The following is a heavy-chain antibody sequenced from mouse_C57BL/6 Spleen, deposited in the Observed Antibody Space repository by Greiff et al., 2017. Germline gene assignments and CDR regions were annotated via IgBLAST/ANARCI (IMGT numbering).Heavy chain of an antibody. CDR2: INPGSGVT. J-gene: IGHJ2*01. V-gene: IGHV1-54*01. CDR3: ARTGTNYFDY. Sequence: VQLQQSGAELVRPGTSVQVSCKASGYAFTHYLIEWVKQRPGQGLEWIGVINPGSGVTNYNEKFKGKATLTADQSASTAYMQLSSLTSEDSAVYFCARTGTNYFDYWGQGTTLTVSS. CDR1: GYAFTHYL. D-gene: IGHD4-1*01.